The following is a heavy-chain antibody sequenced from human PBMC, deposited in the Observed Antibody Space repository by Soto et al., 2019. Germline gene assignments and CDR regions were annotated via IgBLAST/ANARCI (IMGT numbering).Heavy chain of an antibody. Sequence: QVQLVQSGAEVKKPGSSVKVSCKASGGTFSSYSISWVRQAPGQGLEWMGGIIPIFGTANYAQKFQGRVTITADESTRLVYMELSSLGSEDTAVYYCARETGGDCSGGSCLFDYWGQGTLVTVSS. CDR3: ARETGGDCSGGSCLFDY. J-gene: IGHJ4*02. D-gene: IGHD2-15*01. V-gene: IGHV1-69*01. CDR2: IIPIFGTA. CDR1: GGTFSSYS.